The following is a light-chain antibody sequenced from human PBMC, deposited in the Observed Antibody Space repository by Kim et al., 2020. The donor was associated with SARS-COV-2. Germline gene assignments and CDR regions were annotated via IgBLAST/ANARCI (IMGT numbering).Light chain of an antibody. V-gene: IGLV3-19*01. J-gene: IGLJ3*02. Sequence: SSELTQDPAVSVALGQTVRITCQGDSLRSYYATWYQQKPGQAPLLVIYGRNNRPSGIPDRFSGSSSGNTASLTITGAQAEDEADYYCNSRDSSVNPLVFG. CDR2: GRN. CDR3: NSRDSSVNPLV. CDR1: SLRSYY.